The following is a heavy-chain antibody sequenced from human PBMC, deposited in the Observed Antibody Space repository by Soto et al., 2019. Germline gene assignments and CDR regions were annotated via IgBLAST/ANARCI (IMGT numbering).Heavy chain of an antibody. CDR3: AKNRGLQYYFDY. CDR2: ISGSGDYT. Sequence: GGSLRLSCAASGFTFDSYAMNWVRQAPGKGLKRVSTISGSGDYTYYTDSVKGRFTISRDNSKNMMYLQMNSLRAEVTALYYCAKNRGLQYYFDYWGQGTLVTVSS. J-gene: IGHJ4*02. CDR1: GFTFDSYA. V-gene: IGHV3-23*01.